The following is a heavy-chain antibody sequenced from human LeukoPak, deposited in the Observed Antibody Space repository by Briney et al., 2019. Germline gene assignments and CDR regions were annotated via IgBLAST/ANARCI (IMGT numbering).Heavy chain of an antibody. Sequence: SETLSLTCTVSGGSISSSSYYWGWLRQPPGKGLEWVGSIHYSGSTYYNPSLKSRLTISVHPSKNQLSLKLNSVTAADTGVYYCARHAGLAVAATGFDYWGQGTLVTVSS. D-gene: IGHD6-19*01. V-gene: IGHV4-39*01. CDR2: IHYSGST. CDR1: GGSISSSSYY. J-gene: IGHJ4*02. CDR3: ARHAGLAVAATGFDY.